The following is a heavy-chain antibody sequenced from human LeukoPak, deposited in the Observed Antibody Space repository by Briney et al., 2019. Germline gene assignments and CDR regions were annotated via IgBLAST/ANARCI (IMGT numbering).Heavy chain of an antibody. V-gene: IGHV4-39*01. Sequence: PSETLSLTCTVSGGSISGSSYYWGWIRQPPGKGLEWIGNVYYSGTTYYSPSLKSRVTISVDTSKNQFSLKLSSVTAADTAVYYCASLRSGSGWGQGTLVTVSS. CDR3: ASLRSGSG. J-gene: IGHJ4*02. D-gene: IGHD3-10*01. CDR1: GGSISGSSYY. CDR2: VYYSGTT.